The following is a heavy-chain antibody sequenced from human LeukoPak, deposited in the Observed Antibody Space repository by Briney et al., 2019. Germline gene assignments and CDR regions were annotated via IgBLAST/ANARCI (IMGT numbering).Heavy chain of an antibody. V-gene: IGHV3-23*01. CDR2: ISSSGAVT. J-gene: IGHJ5*02. D-gene: IGHD3-22*01. CDR3: ARNRHDSARLPFDP. CDR1: EFTFINYA. Sequence: GRSLRLSCAASEFTFINYAMSWARQAPGEWLGWVSAISSSGAVTSYANSVRGRFTISRDNSKNTVYLQMNSLTAEDTAIYYCARNRHDSARLPFDPWGQGTLVTVSS.